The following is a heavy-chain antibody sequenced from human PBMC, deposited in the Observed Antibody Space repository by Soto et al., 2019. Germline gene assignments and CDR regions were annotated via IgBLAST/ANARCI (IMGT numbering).Heavy chain of an antibody. D-gene: IGHD2-15*01. Sequence: QVQLVESGGGVVQPGRSLRLSCAASGFTFSSYAMHWVRQAPGKGLEWVAVISYDGSNKYYADSVKGRFTISRDNSKNTLYLQMNSLRAEDTAVYYCARECSGGSCDNYGMDVWGQGTTVTVSS. J-gene: IGHJ6*02. CDR2: ISYDGSNK. CDR3: ARECSGGSCDNYGMDV. V-gene: IGHV3-30-3*01. CDR1: GFTFSSYA.